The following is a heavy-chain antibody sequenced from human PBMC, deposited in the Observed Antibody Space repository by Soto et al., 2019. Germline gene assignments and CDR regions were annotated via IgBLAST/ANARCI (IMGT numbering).Heavy chain of an antibody. CDR3: AKSQDIVVVPAAKGLDY. CDR2: ISYDGSNK. J-gene: IGHJ4*02. Sequence: GGSLRLSCAASGFTFSSYGMHWVRQAPGKGLEWVAVISYDGSNKYYADSVKGRFTISRDNSKNTLYLQMNSLRAEDTAVYYCAKSQDIVVVPAAKGLDYWGQGTLVTVSS. D-gene: IGHD2-2*01. CDR1: GFTFSSYG. V-gene: IGHV3-30*18.